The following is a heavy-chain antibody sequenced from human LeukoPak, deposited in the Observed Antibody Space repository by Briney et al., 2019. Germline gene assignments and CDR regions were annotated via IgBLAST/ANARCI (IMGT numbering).Heavy chain of an antibody. CDR3: AREVEQLVLDY. CDR2: IYYSGST. D-gene: IGHD6-13*01. V-gene: IGHV4-59*08. CDR1: GGSISSYY. J-gene: IGHJ4*02. Sequence: SETLSLTCTVSGGSISSYYWSWIRQPPGKGLEWIGYIYYSGSTNYNPSLRSRVTISVDTSKNQFSLKLSSVAAADTAVYYCAREVEQLVLDYWGQGTLVTVSS.